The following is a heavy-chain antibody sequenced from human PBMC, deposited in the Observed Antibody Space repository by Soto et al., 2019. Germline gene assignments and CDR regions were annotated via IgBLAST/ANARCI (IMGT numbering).Heavy chain of an antibody. CDR3: ARAHYGDYGYGMDV. J-gene: IGHJ6*02. Sequence: SETLSLTCAVYGGSFSGYYWSWIRQPPGKGLERIGEINHSGSTYYNPSLKSRVTISVDRSKNQFSLKLSSVTAADTAVYYCARAHYGDYGYGMDVWGQGTTVTVSS. CDR1: GGSFSGYY. CDR2: INHSGST. V-gene: IGHV4-34*01. D-gene: IGHD4-17*01.